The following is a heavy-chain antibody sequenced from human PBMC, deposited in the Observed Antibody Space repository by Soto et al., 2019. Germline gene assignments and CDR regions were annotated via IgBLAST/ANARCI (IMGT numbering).Heavy chain of an antibody. CDR1: GFTFSSYG. D-gene: IGHD2-21*01. J-gene: IGHJ6*03. V-gene: IGHV3-33*01. Sequence: ESGGGVVQPGRSLRLSCAASGFTFSSYGMHWVRQAPGKGLEWVAVIWYDGSNKYYADSVKGRFTISRDNSKNTLYLQMNSLRAEDTAVYYCARDWGGTSLHYYMDVWGKGTTVTVSS. CDR2: IWYDGSNK. CDR3: ARDWGGTSLHYYMDV.